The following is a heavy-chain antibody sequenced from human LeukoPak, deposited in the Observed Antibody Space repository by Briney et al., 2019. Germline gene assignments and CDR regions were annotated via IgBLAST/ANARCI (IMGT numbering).Heavy chain of an antibody. CDR2: IYYSGST. V-gene: IGHV4-39*07. CDR1: GGSINSKDHF. D-gene: IGHD3-22*01. J-gene: IGHJ5*02. CDR3: ARDSSGHGWFDP. Sequence: SGTLSLTCTVSGGSINSKDHFWGWVRQPPGKGLEWIGSIYYSGSTYYNPSLKSRVTISVDTSKNQFSLKLSSVTAADTAVYYCARDSSGHGWFDPWGQGTLVTVSS.